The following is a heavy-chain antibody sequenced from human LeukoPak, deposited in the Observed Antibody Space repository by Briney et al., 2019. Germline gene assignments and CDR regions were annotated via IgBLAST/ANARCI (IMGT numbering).Heavy chain of an antibody. D-gene: IGHD3-22*01. J-gene: IGHJ4*02. CDR3: ARRVIVVGLDY. CDR2: IGTSTSYI. Sequence: PGGSLRLSCAASGFTFSTYIMNWVRQTPGKGLEWVSSIGTSTSYIYYADSVKGRFTISRDNAKNSLYLQMNSLRAEDTAVYYCARRVIVVGLDYWGQGTLVTVSS. CDR1: GFTFSTYI. V-gene: IGHV3-21*01.